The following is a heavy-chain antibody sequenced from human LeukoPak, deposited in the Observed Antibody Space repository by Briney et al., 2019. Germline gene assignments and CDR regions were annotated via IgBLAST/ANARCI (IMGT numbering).Heavy chain of an antibody. J-gene: IGHJ4*02. Sequence: SVKVSCKSSGGTFSSYAISWVRQAPGQGLEWMGGIIPIFGTANYAQKFQGRVTITTDESTSTAYMELSSLRSEDTAVYYCASPKAGYSGSYHYYFDYWGQGTLVTVSS. V-gene: IGHV1-69*05. CDR1: GGTFSSYA. CDR3: ASPKAGYSGSYHYYFDY. CDR2: IIPIFGTA. D-gene: IGHD1-26*01.